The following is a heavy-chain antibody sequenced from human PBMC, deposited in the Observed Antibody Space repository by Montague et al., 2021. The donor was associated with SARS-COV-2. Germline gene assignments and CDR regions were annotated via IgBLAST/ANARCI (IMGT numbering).Heavy chain of an antibody. Sequence: SLRLSCSASGFTFSSYGMHWVRQAPGKGLEWVAVIWYDGSNKYYXDSVKGRFTISRDNSKNTLYLQMNSLRAEDTAVYYCARDFGILTGTAPEDYWGQGTLVTVSS. V-gene: IGHV3-33*01. D-gene: IGHD3-9*01. CDR1: GFTFSSYG. CDR3: ARDFGILTGTAPEDY. J-gene: IGHJ4*02. CDR2: IWYDGSNK.